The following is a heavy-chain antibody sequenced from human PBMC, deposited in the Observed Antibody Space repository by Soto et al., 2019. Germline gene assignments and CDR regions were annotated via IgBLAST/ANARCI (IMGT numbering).Heavy chain of an antibody. D-gene: IGHD2-15*01. V-gene: IGHV3-21*01. CDR3: ARDMSRPWGPIYCSGGSCPRSRYYYGMDV. J-gene: IGHJ6*02. Sequence: GGSLRLSCAASGFTFSSYSMNWVRQAPGKGLEWVSSISSSSSYIYYADSVKGRFTISRDNAKNSLYLQMNSLRAEDTAVYYCARDMSRPWGPIYCSGGSCPRSRYYYGMDVWGQGTTVTVSS. CDR1: GFTFSSYS. CDR2: ISSSSSYI.